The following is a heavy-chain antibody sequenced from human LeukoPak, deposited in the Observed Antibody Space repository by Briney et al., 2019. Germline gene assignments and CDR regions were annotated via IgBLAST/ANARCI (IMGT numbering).Heavy chain of an antibody. Sequence: GASVKVSCKASGGTFSSYAISWVRQAPGQGLEWMGGIIPIFGTANYAQKFQGRVTITADKSTSTAYMELSSLRSDDTAVYYCARVFYCSGGSCSEFDYWGQGTLVTVSS. CDR3: ARVFYCSGGSCSEFDY. D-gene: IGHD2-15*01. V-gene: IGHV1-69*06. CDR2: IIPIFGTA. J-gene: IGHJ4*02. CDR1: GGTFSSYA.